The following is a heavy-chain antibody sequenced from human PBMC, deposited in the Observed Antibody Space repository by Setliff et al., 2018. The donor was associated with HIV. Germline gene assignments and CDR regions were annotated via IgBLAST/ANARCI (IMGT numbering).Heavy chain of an antibody. D-gene: IGHD3-3*01. CDR3: ARGGGYNFWSGYNTMYYFDY. CDR1: GYSFTNYT. Sequence: ASVKVSCKASGYSFTNYTIGWVRQAPAQGLEWMGWISVYNDNTNYAQKFQGRVTMTTDTSTSTGYMELRSLKSDDTAVYYCARGGGYNFWSGYNTMYYFDYWGQGTLVTVSS. J-gene: IGHJ4*02. V-gene: IGHV1-18*01. CDR2: ISVYNDNT.